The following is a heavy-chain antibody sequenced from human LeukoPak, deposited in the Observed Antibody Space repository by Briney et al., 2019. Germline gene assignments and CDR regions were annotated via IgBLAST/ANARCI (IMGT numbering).Heavy chain of an antibody. Sequence: SETLSLTCAVSGGSISSSNWWSWVRQPPGKGLEWIGEIYHSGSTNYNPSLKSRVTISVDKSRNQFSLKLSSVTAADTAVYYCASPRGYSGYERAFDIWGQGTMVTVSS. CDR2: IYHSGST. J-gene: IGHJ3*02. CDR1: GGSISSSNW. D-gene: IGHD5-12*01. V-gene: IGHV4-4*02. CDR3: ASPRGYSGYERAFDI.